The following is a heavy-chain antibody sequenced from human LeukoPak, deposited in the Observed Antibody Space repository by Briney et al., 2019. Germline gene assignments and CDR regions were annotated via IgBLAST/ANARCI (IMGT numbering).Heavy chain of an antibody. D-gene: IGHD4-11*01. CDR3: ARDYLRYFDY. V-gene: IGHV4-39*01. CDR2: IYYSGST. J-gene: IGHJ4*02. Sequence: SETLSLTCTVSGGSMSSSSYYWGLIRQPPGKGLEWIGSIYYSGSTYYNPSLKSRVTISVDTSKNQFSLKLSSVTAADTAVYYCARDYLRYFDYWGQGTLVTVSS. CDR1: GGSMSSSSYY.